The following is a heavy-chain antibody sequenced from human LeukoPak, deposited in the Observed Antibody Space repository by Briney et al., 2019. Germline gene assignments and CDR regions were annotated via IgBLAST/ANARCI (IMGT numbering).Heavy chain of an antibody. CDR1: GFPFRDYS. J-gene: IGHJ4*02. D-gene: IGHD1-1*01. V-gene: IGHV3-48*04. Sequence: GGSLRLSCTASGFPFRDYSMNWVRQAPGKGLEWISYIGISSGNTKYAESVKGRFTISADNARNSLYLQMNSLRVEDTAVYYCARDHNYAFDNWGQGTLVSVSS. CDR3: ARDHNYAFDN. CDR2: IGISSGNT.